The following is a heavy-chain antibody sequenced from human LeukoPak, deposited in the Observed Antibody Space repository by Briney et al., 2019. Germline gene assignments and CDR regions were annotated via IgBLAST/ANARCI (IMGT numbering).Heavy chain of an antibody. Sequence: PSETLSLTCTVSGGSISSYYWSWIRQPPGKGLEWIGYIYYSGSTNYNPSLKSRVTISVDTSKSQFSLKLSSVTAADTAVYYCAKEYSYGHGYYYYYMDVWGKGTTVTVSS. J-gene: IGHJ6*03. V-gene: IGHV4-59*01. CDR3: AKEYSYGHGYYYYYMDV. CDR2: IYYSGST. D-gene: IGHD5-18*01. CDR1: GGSISSYY.